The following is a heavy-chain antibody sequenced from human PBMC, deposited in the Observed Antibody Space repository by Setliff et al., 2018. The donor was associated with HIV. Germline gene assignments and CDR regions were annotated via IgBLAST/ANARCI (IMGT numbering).Heavy chain of an antibody. J-gene: IGHJ6*02. CDR2: IYYSGST. CDR1: GGSISSHY. V-gene: IGHV4-59*11. D-gene: IGHD1-26*01. Sequence: PSETLSLTCTVSGGSISSHYWSWIRQPPGKGLEWIGRIYYSGSTNYNPSLKSRVTISVDTSKNQFSLKLSSVTAADTAVYYCARGRNSGSYFCYYYYGMDVWGQGTTVTV. CDR3: ARGRNSGSYFCYYYYGMDV.